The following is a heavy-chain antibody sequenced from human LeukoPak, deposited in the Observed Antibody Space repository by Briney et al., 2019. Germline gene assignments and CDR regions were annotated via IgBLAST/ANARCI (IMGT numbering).Heavy chain of an antibody. CDR3: ATGVYSSSWFYLDY. V-gene: IGHV3-48*01. CDR2: ISSSSSPI. Sequence: PGGSLGLSCAASEFTFSSYSMNWVRQAPGKGLEWVSYISSSSSPIYYADSVKGRFTISRDNAKNSLYLQMNSLRAEDTAVYYCATGVYSSSWFYLDYWGQGTLVAVSS. CDR1: EFTFSSYS. J-gene: IGHJ4*02. D-gene: IGHD6-13*01.